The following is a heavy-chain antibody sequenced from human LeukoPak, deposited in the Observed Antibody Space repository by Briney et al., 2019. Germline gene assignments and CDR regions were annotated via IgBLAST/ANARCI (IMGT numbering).Heavy chain of an antibody. CDR1: GFTLSNAW. V-gene: IGHV3-15*01. CDR3: TTDLSSRNVEMSFIRENAFDI. J-gene: IGHJ3*02. CDR2: LKTKTGGGAT. D-gene: IGHD5-24*01. Sequence: GGPLRLSCEASGFTLSNAWVTWVRQAPGKGREWVGRLKTKTGGGATDYAAPVKGRFTISIDDSKKTLYLQTSSLKTEDTAVYYCTTDLSSRNVEMSFIRENAFDIWGQGTMVTVSS.